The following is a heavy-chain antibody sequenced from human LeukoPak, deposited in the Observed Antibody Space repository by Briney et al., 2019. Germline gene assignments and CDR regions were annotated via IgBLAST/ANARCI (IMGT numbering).Heavy chain of an antibody. CDR2: IIPIFGTA. CDR1: GGTFSSYA. Sequence: SVKVSCKASGGTFSSYAISWVRQAPGQGLEWMGGIIPIFGTANYAQKFQGRVTITADESTSTAYMELSSLRSEDTAVYYCATCPIYYYDCSLYFDYWGQGTLVTVSS. J-gene: IGHJ4*02. CDR3: ATCPIYYYDCSLYFDY. V-gene: IGHV1-69*01. D-gene: IGHD3-22*01.